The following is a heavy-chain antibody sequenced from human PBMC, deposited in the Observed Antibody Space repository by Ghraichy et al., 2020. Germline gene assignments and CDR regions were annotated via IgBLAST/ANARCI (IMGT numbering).Heavy chain of an antibody. D-gene: IGHD6-6*01. J-gene: IGHJ5*02. CDR2: INPVIGAT. Sequence: ASVKVSCKASGYTLTVYFINWVRQAPGQGLEWMGRINPVIGATIYAPKFQGRVTITRDTSMTTAYMELSSLKSDDTAVYFCARDRGICAARTLWLVPWGHGTLMCVSS. V-gene: IGHV1-2*06. CDR3: ARDRGICAARTLWLVP. CDR1: GYTLTVYF.